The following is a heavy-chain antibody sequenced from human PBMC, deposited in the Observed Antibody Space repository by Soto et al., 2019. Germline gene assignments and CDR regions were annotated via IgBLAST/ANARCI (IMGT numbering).Heavy chain of an antibody. D-gene: IGHD6-19*01. CDR3: ARGVAGTGFDL. J-gene: IGHJ4*02. V-gene: IGHV6-1*01. CDR1: GDSVSSNTSA. Sequence: PSQTLSLPCASSGDSVSSNTSACNLIRSSPSRGLELLGRTYYRSNWRHDYAVSVKSRITVNPDTSKNHFSLQLNSVTPDDTAVYYCARGVAGTGFDLWGQGTLVTVSS. CDR2: TYYRSNWRH.